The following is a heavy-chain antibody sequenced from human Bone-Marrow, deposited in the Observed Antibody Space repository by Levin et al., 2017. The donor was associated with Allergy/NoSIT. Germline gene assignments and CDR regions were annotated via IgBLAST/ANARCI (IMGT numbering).Heavy chain of an antibody. D-gene: IGHD1-1*01. Sequence: GESLKISCAASGFTFSNYAMHWVRQAPGKGLEWVALISYDENNKLYAGSVKGRFTVSRDNSRNTLHLQMTSLKVEDTAVYYCAREDDGNTWYFFYGMDVWGQGTTVTVSS. CDR3: AREDDGNTWYFFYGMDV. CDR1: GFTFSNYA. J-gene: IGHJ6*02. CDR2: ISYDENNK. V-gene: IGHV3-30-3*01.